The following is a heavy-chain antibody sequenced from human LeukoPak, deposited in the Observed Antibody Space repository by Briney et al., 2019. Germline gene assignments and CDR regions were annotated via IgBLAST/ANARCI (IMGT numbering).Heavy chain of an antibody. J-gene: IGHJ4*02. CDR3: ASRITGTSVNY. CDR1: GFTFSSYS. CDR2: ISSSSYI. D-gene: IGHD1-7*01. Sequence: PGGSLRLSCAASGFTFSSYSMNWVRQAPGKGLEWVSSISSSSYIYYADSVKGRFTISRDNAKNSLYLQMNSLRAEDAAVYYCASRITGTSVNYWGQGTLVTVSS. V-gene: IGHV3-21*01.